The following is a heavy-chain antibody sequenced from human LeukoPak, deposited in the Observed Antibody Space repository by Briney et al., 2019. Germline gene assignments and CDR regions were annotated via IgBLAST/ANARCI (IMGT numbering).Heavy chain of an antibody. Sequence: PGGSLRLSCAASGFIFSSYGMHWVRQAPDKGLEWVAFISYDGSNKYYADSVKGRFTISRDNSKDTLYLQMKSLRAEDTAFYYCAKDVQFTFTVFGDTLDIWGQGTMVTVSS. J-gene: IGHJ3*02. CDR1: GFIFSSYG. D-gene: IGHD4-11*01. CDR2: ISYDGSNK. V-gene: IGHV3-30*02. CDR3: AKDVQFTFTVFGDTLDI.